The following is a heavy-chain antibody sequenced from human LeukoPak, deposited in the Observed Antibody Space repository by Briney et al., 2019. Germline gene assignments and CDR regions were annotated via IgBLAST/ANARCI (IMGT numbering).Heavy chain of an antibody. Sequence: GGSLRLSCAASGFTFSSYSMNWVRQAPGKGLEWVSYISSSSSTIYYADSVKGRFTISRDNAKNSLYLQMNSLRAEDTAVYYCARVKRWQSDYWGQGTLVTVSS. CDR2: ISSSSSTI. V-gene: IGHV3-48*04. CDR1: GFTFSSYS. D-gene: IGHD5-24*01. CDR3: ARVKRWQSDY. J-gene: IGHJ4*02.